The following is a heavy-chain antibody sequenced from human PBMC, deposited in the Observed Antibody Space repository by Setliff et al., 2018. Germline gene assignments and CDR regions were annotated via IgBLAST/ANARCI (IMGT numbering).Heavy chain of an antibody. D-gene: IGHD6-19*01. CDR1: GYSFTGFG. CDR2: VSTYNGDT. J-gene: IGHJ3*02. Sequence: ASVKVSCKASGYSFTGFGITWVRQAPGQGLEWMGWVSTYNGDTNYAQKFRGRVTMTTDISTSTVYMELRTLRSDDTAVYYCARRPIALAGYRKGAFDIWGQGTMVTVSS. V-gene: IGHV1-18*01. CDR3: ARRPIALAGYRKGAFDI.